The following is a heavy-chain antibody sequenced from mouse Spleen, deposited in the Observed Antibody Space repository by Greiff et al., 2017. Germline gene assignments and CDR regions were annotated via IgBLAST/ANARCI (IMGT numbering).Heavy chain of an antibody. J-gene: IGHJ2*01. V-gene: IGHV5-9*01. CDR1: GFTFSSYA. Sequence: EVMLVESGGGLVKLGGSLKLSCAASGFTFSSYAMSWVRQTPEKRLEWVATISSGGGNTYYPDSVKGRFTISRDNAKNTLYLQMSSLKSEDTAMYYCARPYDYDRGYYFDYWGQGTTLTVSS. CDR2: ISSGGGNT. D-gene: IGHD2-4*01. CDR3: ARPYDYDRGYYFDY.